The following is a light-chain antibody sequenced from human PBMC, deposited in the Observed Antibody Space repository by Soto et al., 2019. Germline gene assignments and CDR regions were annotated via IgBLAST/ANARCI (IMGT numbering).Light chain of an antibody. CDR3: QQYGSSPLT. J-gene: IGKJ4*01. CDR2: GAS. Sequence: EIVLTQSPGTLSLSPGERATLSCRASQSVSSSYLAWYQQKPGQAPRLLIYGASSRATGIPDRFSGSGSGTDFTLTISRLEPDDFAVYYCQQYGSSPLTFGGGTKGEIK. V-gene: IGKV3-20*01. CDR1: QSVSSSY.